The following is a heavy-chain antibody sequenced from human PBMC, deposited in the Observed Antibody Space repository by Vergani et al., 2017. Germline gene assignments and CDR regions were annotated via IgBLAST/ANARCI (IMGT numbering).Heavy chain of an antibody. V-gene: IGHV1-18*04. CDR1: GHTFTSSG. CDR3: ARDPDIVVVPAAPYYYYYYGMDV. J-gene: IGHJ6*02. D-gene: IGHD2-2*01. CDR2: ISAYNGNT. Sequence: QVQLVQSGAEVKKPGASVKVSCKASGHTFTSSGIGWVRQAPGQRLEWMGWISAYNGNTNYAQKLQGRVTMTTDTSTSTAYMELRRLRSDDTAVYYCARDPDIVVVPAAPYYYYYYGMDVWGQGTTVTVSS.